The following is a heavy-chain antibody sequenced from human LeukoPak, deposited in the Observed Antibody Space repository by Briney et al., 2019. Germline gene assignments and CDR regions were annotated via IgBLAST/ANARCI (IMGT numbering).Heavy chain of an antibody. J-gene: IGHJ5*02. V-gene: IGHV1-46*01. CDR2: INPASGGT. CDR1: GYTLTRYS. CDR3: AKDSGGRFRSATTCHIEH. Sequence: ASVKVSCTASGYTLTRYSMHWVRQAPGEGLEWMGIINPASGGTTYSQKFQGRLTMTRDTSTSTVYMRLSSLRSSDTAFYYCAKDSGGRFRSATTCHIEHWGQGTLVTVSS. D-gene: IGHD2-21*01.